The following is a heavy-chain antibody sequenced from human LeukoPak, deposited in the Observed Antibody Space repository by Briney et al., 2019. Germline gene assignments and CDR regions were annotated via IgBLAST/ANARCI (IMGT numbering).Heavy chain of an antibody. D-gene: IGHD5-18*01. CDR1: GGSFSGYY. CDR3: ARGQSRVYSYGYRSGAFDI. CDR2: INHSGST. J-gene: IGHJ3*02. V-gene: IGHV4-34*01. Sequence: NPSETLSLTCAVYGGSFSGYYWSWLRQPPGKGLEWIGEINHSGSTNYNPSLKTRVTISVDTSKNQFSLKLSSVTAADTAVYYCARGQSRVYSYGYRSGAFDIWGQGRMVTVSS.